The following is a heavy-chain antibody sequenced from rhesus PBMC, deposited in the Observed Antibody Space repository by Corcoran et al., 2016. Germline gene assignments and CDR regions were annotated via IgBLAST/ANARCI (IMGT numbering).Heavy chain of an antibody. J-gene: IGHJ4*01. V-gene: IGHV3-59*01. CDR1: GFTFSDYY. CDR3: ARDQGVLVIDY. Sequence: EVQLVESGGGLVQPGGSLRLSCAASGFTFSDYYMHWVRQASGQGLEWVSRICKGGGSTWYADYVKGRFTSSRENAKNTLYLQMNSLRAEDTAVYYCARDQGVLVIDYWGQGVLVTVSS. CDR2: ICKGGGST. D-gene: IGHD2-2*01.